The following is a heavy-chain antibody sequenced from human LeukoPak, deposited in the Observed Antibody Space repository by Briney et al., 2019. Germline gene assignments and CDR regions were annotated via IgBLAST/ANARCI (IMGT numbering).Heavy chain of an antibody. CDR1: GFPFSSYW. CDR2: IKQDGSDK. V-gene: IGHV3-7*01. J-gene: IGHJ6*02. D-gene: IGHD3-10*01. Sequence: PGGSLRLSCAASGFPFSSYWMSWVRQAPGKGLEWVANIKQDGSDKFYVDSVKGRFTIYRDDAKNSLYLQMNSLRAEDTAVYYCVRVGVTMVRGVPYYYYGMDVWGQGTTVTVSS. CDR3: VRVGVTMVRGVPYYYYGMDV.